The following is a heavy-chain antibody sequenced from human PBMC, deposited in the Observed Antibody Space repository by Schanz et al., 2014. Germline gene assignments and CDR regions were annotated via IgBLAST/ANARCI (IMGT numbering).Heavy chain of an antibody. CDR1: GFTFSIHY. CDR2: IKPDGSEK. Sequence: EVQLVESGGGLVQPGGSLRLSCAASGFTFSIHYMSWVRQAPGKGLEWVAKIKPDGSEKLYVDSVRGRFAVSRDNVKNLLYLQMNSLRAEDTAVYYCARDKGGYYPFDYWGQGTLVPVSS. J-gene: IGHJ4*02. V-gene: IGHV3-7*01. D-gene: IGHD3-3*01. CDR3: ARDKGGYYPFDY.